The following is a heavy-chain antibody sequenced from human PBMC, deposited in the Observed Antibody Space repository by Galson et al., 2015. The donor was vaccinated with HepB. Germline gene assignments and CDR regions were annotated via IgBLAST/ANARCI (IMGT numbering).Heavy chain of an antibody. D-gene: IGHD6-19*01. CDR2: ITPSGDNT. CDR1: GFTFSYYA. V-gene: IGHV3-23*01. CDR3: AKVFPEKTDGWYRQALYYFDS. Sequence: SLRLSCAVSGFTFSYYAMSWVRQAPGKGLEWVSAITPSGDNTYSADSTKGRFTISRDNSQNTLFLQMNSLRADDTAIYFCAKVFPEKTDGWYRQALYYFDSWGQGTRVTVSS. J-gene: IGHJ4*02.